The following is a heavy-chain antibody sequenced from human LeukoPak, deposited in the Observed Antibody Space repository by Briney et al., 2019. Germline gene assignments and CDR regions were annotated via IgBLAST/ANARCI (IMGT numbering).Heavy chain of an antibody. V-gene: IGHV4-59*11. CDR1: GGSIGGHY. CDR3: ARNWFDP. J-gene: IGHJ5*02. Sequence: SDTLSLTCNVSGGSIGGHYWTWIRQPPGKGLEWIGYIYYTGSANYHPSLTSRVTMSVDTSKNQFSLRLNSVTAADTAVYYCARNWFDPWGQGTLVTVSS. CDR2: IYYTGSA.